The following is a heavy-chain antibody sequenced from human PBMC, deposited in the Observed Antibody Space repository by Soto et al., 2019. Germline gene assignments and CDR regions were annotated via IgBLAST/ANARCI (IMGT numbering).Heavy chain of an antibody. V-gene: IGHV4-59*01. CDR2: IHYSGST. D-gene: IGHD6-13*01. J-gene: IGHJ5*02. CDR3: AKVGRIAAAGTWFDP. CDR1: AGSISGYY. Sequence: SETLSLTCTVSAGSISGYYWSWIRQPPGKELELIAYIHYSGSTYYNPSLKSRVTISIDTSKNQFSLKLSSVNAADTAVYYCAKVGRIAAAGTWFDPWGQGTMVTVYS.